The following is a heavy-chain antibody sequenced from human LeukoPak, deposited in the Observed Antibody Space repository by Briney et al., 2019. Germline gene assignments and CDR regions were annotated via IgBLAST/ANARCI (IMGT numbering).Heavy chain of an antibody. CDR1: GGSISSYY. V-gene: IGHV4-59*01. CDR2: IYYSGST. Sequence: SETLSLTCTVSGGSISSYYWSWIRQPPGKGLEWIGYIYYSGSTNYKSSLKSRVTISLDTSKNQFSLKLSSVTAADTAVYYCARGAHPRAFDMWGQGTMVTVSS. CDR3: ARGAHPRAFDM. J-gene: IGHJ3*02.